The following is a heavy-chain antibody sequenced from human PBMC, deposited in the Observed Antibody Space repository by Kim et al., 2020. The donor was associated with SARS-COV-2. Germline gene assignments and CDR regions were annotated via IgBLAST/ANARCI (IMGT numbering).Heavy chain of an antibody. V-gene: IGHV2-5*02. Sequence: SGPTLVNPTQTLTLTCTFSGFSLSTSAVGVGWIRQPPGKALEWLALIYWDDDKRYSPSLKSRLTITKDTSKNQAVLTMTNMDPLVTATYYCAHRKATYYYDSSGYYLSYYFDYWGQGTLVTVSS. D-gene: IGHD3-22*01. CDR1: GFSLSTSAVG. J-gene: IGHJ4*02. CDR2: IYWDDDK. CDR3: AHRKATYYYDSSGYYLSYYFDY.